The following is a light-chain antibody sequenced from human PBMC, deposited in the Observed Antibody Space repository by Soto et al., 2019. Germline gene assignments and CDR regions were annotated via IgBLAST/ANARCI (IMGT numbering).Light chain of an antibody. CDR3: AAWDDSLNGPV. CDR2: SDN. J-gene: IGLJ3*02. V-gene: IGLV1-44*01. Sequence: SVLTQPPSASGTPGQRVTISCSGSSSNIGRNTVNWYQQLPGTAPKLLMYSDNQRPSGVPDRISGSKSGTSASLAISGLQSEDEADYYCAAWDDSLNGPVFGGGTKLTVL. CDR1: SSNIGRNT.